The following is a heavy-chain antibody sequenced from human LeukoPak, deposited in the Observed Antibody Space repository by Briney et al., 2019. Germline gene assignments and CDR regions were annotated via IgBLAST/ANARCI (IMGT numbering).Heavy chain of an antibody. Sequence: GGSLRLSCAAPGFTFDDYAMHWVRQAPGKGLEWVSGISWNSGSIGYTDSVKGRFTISRDNAKNSLYLQMNSLRAEDMALYYCAKARDSSGYPLGYYFDYWGQGTLVTVSS. CDR2: ISWNSGSI. V-gene: IGHV3-9*03. CDR3: AKARDSSGYPLGYYFDY. D-gene: IGHD3-22*01. J-gene: IGHJ4*02. CDR1: GFTFDDYA.